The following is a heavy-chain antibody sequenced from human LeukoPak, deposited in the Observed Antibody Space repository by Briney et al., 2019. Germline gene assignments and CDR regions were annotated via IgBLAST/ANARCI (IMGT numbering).Heavy chain of an antibody. J-gene: IGHJ4*02. CDR1: GGSFSGYY. Sequence: TSETLSLTCAVYGGSFSGYYWSWIRQPPGKGLEWIGEINHSGSTNYNPSLKSRVTISVDTSKNQFSLKLSSVTAADTAVYYCARHGESDFWSGYFLYYFDYWGQGTLVTVSS. D-gene: IGHD3-3*01. V-gene: IGHV4-34*01. CDR3: ARHGESDFWSGYFLYYFDY. CDR2: INHSGST.